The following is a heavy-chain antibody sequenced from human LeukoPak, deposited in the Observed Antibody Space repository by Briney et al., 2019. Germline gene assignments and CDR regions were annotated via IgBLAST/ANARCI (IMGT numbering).Heavy chain of an antibody. Sequence: SETLSLTCTVSGGSLSSYYWSWLRQPPGKGLEWIGYIYYSGSTNYNPSLKSRVTISVDTSKNQFSLKLSSVTAADTAVYYCARSRYYYYYYMDVWGKGTTVTVSS. CDR3: ARSRYYYYYYMDV. D-gene: IGHD1-14*01. CDR2: IYYSGST. J-gene: IGHJ6*03. V-gene: IGHV4-59*12. CDR1: GGSLSSYY.